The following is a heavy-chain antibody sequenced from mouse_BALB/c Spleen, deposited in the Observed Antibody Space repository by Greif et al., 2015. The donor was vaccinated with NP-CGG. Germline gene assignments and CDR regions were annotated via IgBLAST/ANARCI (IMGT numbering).Heavy chain of an antibody. CDR2: INPDSSTI. CDR3: VRELGDHFDY. D-gene: IGHD4-1*01. V-gene: IGHV4-1*02. CDR1: GFDFSRYW. J-gene: IGHJ2*01. Sequence: VQLRESGGGLVQPGGSLKLSCAASGFDFSRYWMSWVRQAPGKGLEWIGAINPDSSTINYTPSLKDKFIISRDNAKNTLYLQMSKVRSEDTALYYCVRELGDHFDYWGQGTTLTVSS.